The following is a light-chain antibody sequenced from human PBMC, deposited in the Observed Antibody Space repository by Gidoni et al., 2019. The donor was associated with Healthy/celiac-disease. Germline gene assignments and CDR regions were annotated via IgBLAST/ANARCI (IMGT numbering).Light chain of an antibody. CDR2: AAS. Sequence: DIQMTQSPSSLSASVGDRVTITCRASQSISSYLNWYQQKPGKAPKLLIYAASSLQSGVPSRFSGSGSGTDVTITISRLQPEDFATYYCQQSYSTPPYTFGQGTKLEIK. J-gene: IGKJ2*01. CDR3: QQSYSTPPYT. V-gene: IGKV1-39*01. CDR1: QSISSY.